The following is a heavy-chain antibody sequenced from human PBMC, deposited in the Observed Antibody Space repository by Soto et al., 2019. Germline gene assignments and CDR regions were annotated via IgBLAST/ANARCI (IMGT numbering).Heavy chain of an antibody. D-gene: IGHD4-17*01. J-gene: IGHJ4*02. V-gene: IGHV4-31*03. Sequence: QVQLQESGPGLVKPSQTLSLPCTVSGGSISCGGYYWSWIRQHPGRGLEWIGDISYRGSTYYNPSLKSRVTRPLDTSKNQVSLKQSSVTAADTGVYYCARDPRYGDDVFDYWGQGTLVTVSS. CDR3: ARDPRYGDDVFDY. CDR2: ISYRGST. CDR1: GGSISCGGYY.